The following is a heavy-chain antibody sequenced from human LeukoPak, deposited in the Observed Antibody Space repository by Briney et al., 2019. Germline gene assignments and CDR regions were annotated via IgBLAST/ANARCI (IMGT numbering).Heavy chain of an antibody. V-gene: IGHV3-30*03. D-gene: IGHD3-22*01. CDR1: GFTFSGFG. Sequence: GGSLRLSCAASGFTFSGFGMHWVRQAPGKGLEWVALISYDESNKYYAGSVKGRFTISRDNSKNTLYLQLNSLRAEDTAVYYCVRDLYYRFDFWGLGTLVTVSS. J-gene: IGHJ4*02. CDR2: ISYDESNK. CDR3: VRDLYYRFDF.